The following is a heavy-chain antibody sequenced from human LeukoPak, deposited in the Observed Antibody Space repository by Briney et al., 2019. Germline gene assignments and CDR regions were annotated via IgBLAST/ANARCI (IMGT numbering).Heavy chain of an antibody. Sequence: GGSLRLSCAASGFPFCGDWMTWVRQAPGKGLQWVASIKGDGRGKYYVDSVKGRFTVSRDNAKKSLYLQMDSLRVEDMGMYYCARGESDPWGQGTLVTVS. CDR3: ARGESDP. CDR1: GFPFCGDW. J-gene: IGHJ5*02. V-gene: IGHV3-7*03. CDR2: IKGDGRGK. D-gene: IGHD3-10*01.